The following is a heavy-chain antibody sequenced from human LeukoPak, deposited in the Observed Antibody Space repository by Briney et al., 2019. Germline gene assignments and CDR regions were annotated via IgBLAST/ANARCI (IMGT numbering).Heavy chain of an antibody. CDR3: ARGRGGCSSTSCYGGSPEDV. V-gene: IGHV1-2*02. CDR2: INPNSGGT. J-gene: IGHJ6*04. CDR1: GYTFTGYY. D-gene: IGHD2-2*01. Sequence: ASVKVSCKASGYTFTGYYMHWVRQAPGQGLEWMGWINPNSGGTNYAQKFQGRVTMTRNTSISTAYMELSSLRSEDTAVYYCARGRGGCSSTSCYGGSPEDVWGKGTTVTISS.